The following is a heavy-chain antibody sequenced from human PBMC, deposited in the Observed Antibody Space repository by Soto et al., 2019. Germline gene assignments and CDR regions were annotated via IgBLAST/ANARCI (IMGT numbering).Heavy chain of an antibody. J-gene: IGHJ4*02. Sequence: TSETLSLTCTVSGGSISSYYWSWIRQPPGKGLEWIGYIYYSGSTNYNPSLKSRVTISVDTSKNQFSLKLSSVTAADTAVYYCARTYDSSGYSPSLGYYFDYWGQGTLVTVSS. CDR1: GGSISSYY. CDR3: ARTYDSSGYSPSLGYYFDY. D-gene: IGHD3-22*01. CDR2: IYYSGST. V-gene: IGHV4-59*08.